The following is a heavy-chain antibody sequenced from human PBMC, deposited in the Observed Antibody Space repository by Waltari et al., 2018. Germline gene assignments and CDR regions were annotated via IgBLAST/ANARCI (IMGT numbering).Heavy chain of an antibody. J-gene: IGHJ5*02. CDR2: SSAQYDNQ. CDR3: ARSLCISNNCYHVDH. D-gene: IGHD2-2*01. CDR1: GYTFRSYG. V-gene: IGHV1-18*01. Sequence: QVQLVQSGSEVKKPGASVKVSCKTSGYTFRSYGCTWVRQSPGKGLEWMGWSSAQYDNQKSAEEFQERLTMTTDTATNTSYMYLRSLRSDDTAVYYCARSLCISNNCYHVDHWGQGTLVTVSS.